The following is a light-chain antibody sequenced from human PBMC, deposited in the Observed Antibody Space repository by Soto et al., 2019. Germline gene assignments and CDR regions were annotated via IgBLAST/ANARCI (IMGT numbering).Light chain of an antibody. J-gene: IGLJ1*01. V-gene: IGLV3-21*02. CDR1: NIGGKS. CDR2: DDR. CDR3: QVSDSSADLYA. Sequence: SYELTQPPSVSVAPGQTARITCEGNNIGGKSVHWYQQKPGQAPILVVYDDRDRPSGIPERFSGSNSGNTATLTISRVEAGDEADFYCQVSDSSADLYAFGSGTKLTVL.